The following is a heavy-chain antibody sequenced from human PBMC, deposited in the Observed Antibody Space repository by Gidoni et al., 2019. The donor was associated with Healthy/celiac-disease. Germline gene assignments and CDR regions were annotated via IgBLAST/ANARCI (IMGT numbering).Heavy chain of an antibody. Sequence: SSYGMHWVRQAPGKGLEWVAVIWYDGSNKYYADSVKGRFTISRDNSKNTLYLQMNSLRAEDTAVYYCARETSATFDYWGQGTLVTVSS. J-gene: IGHJ4*02. V-gene: IGHV3-33*01. CDR2: IWYDGSNK. D-gene: IGHD1-26*01. CDR1: SSYG. CDR3: ARETSATFDY.